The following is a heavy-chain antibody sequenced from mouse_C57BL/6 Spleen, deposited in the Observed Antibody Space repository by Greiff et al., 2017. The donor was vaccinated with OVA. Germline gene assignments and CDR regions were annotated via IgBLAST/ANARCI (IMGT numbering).Heavy chain of an antibody. V-gene: IGHV1-62-2*01. CDR1: GYTFTEYT. CDR2: FYPGSGSI. D-gene: IGHD1-1*01. J-gene: IGHJ3*01. CDR3: ARHEAHYYGSSPAAWFAY. Sequence: VQLQQSGAELVKPGASVQLSCKASGYTFTEYTIHWVKQRSGQGLEWIGWFYPGSGSIKYNEKFKDKATLTADKSSSTVYMELSRLTSEDSAVYFCARHEAHYYGSSPAAWFAYWGQGTLVTVSA.